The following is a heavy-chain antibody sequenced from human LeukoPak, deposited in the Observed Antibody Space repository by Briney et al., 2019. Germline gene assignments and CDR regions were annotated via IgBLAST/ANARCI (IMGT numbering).Heavy chain of an antibody. J-gene: IGHJ4*02. Sequence: PETLSLTCTVSGGSISSYYWSWIRQPPGKGLEWIGYIYYSGSTNYNPSLKSRVTISVDTSKNQFSLKLSSVTAADTAVYYCARTDGSGSFLGYYFDYWGQGTLVTVSS. V-gene: IGHV4-59*01. CDR2: IYYSGST. CDR3: ARTDGSGSFLGYYFDY. D-gene: IGHD3-10*01. CDR1: GGSISSYY.